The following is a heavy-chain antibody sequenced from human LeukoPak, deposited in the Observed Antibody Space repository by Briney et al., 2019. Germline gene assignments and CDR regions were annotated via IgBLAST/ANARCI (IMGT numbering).Heavy chain of an antibody. J-gene: IGHJ5*02. V-gene: IGHV1-69*04. Sequence: SVKVSCKASGGTFSSYAISWVRQAPGQGLEWMGRIIPILGIANYAQKFQGRVTIPADKSTSTAYMQLSSLRSEDTAVYYCARNLPMAATNWFDPWGQGTLVTVSS. CDR1: GGTFSSYA. CDR2: IIPILGIA. CDR3: ARNLPMAATNWFDP. D-gene: IGHD5-24*01.